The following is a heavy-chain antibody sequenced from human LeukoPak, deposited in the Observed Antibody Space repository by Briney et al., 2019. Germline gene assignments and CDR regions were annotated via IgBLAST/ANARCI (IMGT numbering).Heavy chain of an antibody. CDR2: VYYTGTT. CDR3: ARDVLVYDSSGYYYVVAFDI. CDR1: GASISRSEYT. J-gene: IGHJ3*02. V-gene: IGHV4-39*07. D-gene: IGHD3-22*01. Sequence: PSETLSLTCTVSGASISRSEYTFCWLRQPPGKGLEWIGSVYYTGTTYSYPTLKSRVTISVDTSKNQFSLKLSSVTAADTAVYYCARDVLVYDSSGYYYVVAFDIWGQGTMVTVSS.